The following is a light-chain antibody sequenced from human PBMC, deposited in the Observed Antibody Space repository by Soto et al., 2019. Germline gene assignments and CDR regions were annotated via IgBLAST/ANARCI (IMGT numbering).Light chain of an antibody. V-gene: IGKV3-20*01. CDR1: QSVSSSY. CDR2: GAS. CDR3: QQYGSSPLT. J-gene: IGKJ4*01. Sequence: EIVLTQSPGTLSLSPGERATLSCRASQSVSSSYLAWYQQRPGQAPRLLIYGASSRATGIPDRFSGSGSGTDFTLTIRRLEPEDSAVYYCQQYGSSPLTFGGGTKVEIK.